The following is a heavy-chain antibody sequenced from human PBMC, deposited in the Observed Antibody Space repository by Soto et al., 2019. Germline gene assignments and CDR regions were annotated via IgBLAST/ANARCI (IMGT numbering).Heavy chain of an antibody. Sequence: QITLKESGPTLVKPTQTLTLTCTFSGFSLSTSGVGVGWIRQPPGKALEWLALIYWDDDKRYSPSLKSRLTITKDTSKNRVVLTMTNMDPVDTATYYCAHSIRYFDWLFPPRFDYWGQGTLVTVSS. J-gene: IGHJ4*02. CDR1: GFSLSTSGVG. CDR2: IYWDDDK. V-gene: IGHV2-5*02. CDR3: AHSIRYFDWLFPPRFDY. D-gene: IGHD3-9*01.